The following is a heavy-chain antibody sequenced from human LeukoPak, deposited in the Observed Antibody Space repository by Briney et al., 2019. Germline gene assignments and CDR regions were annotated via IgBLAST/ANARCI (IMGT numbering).Heavy chain of an antibody. Sequence: GGSLRLSCAASGFTFSSYATSWVRQAPGKGLEWVSAISGSGGSTYYADSVKGRFTISRDNSKTTLYLQMNSLRAEDTAVYYCAKAIYSSGWSKPFDYWGQGPLVTVSS. CDR3: AKAIYSSGWSKPFDY. CDR2: ISGSGGST. CDR1: GFTFSSYA. J-gene: IGHJ4*02. D-gene: IGHD6-19*01. V-gene: IGHV3-23*01.